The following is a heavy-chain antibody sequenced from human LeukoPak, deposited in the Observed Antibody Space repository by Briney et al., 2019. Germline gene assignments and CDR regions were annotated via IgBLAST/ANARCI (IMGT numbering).Heavy chain of an antibody. Sequence: SETLSLTCTVSGGSISSYYWSWIRQPPGKGLEWIGYIYYSGSTNYNPSLKSRVTISVDTSKNQFSLKLSSVTAADTAVYYCARQDYGDNNFDYWGQGTLVTVSS. CDR1: GGSISSYY. J-gene: IGHJ4*02. CDR2: IYYSGST. V-gene: IGHV4-59*08. CDR3: ARQDYGDNNFDY. D-gene: IGHD4-17*01.